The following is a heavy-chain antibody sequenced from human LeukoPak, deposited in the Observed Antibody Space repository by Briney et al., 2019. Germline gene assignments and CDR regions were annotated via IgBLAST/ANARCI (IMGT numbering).Heavy chain of an antibody. CDR2: ISGSGGST. V-gene: IGHV3-23*01. Sequence: PGGSLRLSCAASGFTSSSYAMSWVRQAPGKGLEWVSAISGSGGSTYYADSVKGRFTISRDNSKNTLYLQMNSLRAEDTAVYYCAKLIDYDYVWGSYPDYWGQGTLVTVSS. CDR3: AKLIDYDYVWGSYPDY. J-gene: IGHJ4*02. D-gene: IGHD3-16*02. CDR1: GFTSSSYA.